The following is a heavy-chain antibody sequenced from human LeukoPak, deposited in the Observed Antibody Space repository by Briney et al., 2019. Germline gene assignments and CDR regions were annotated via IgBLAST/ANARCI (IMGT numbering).Heavy chain of an antibody. CDR3: ARGGYSGYDSSYGMDV. D-gene: IGHD5-12*01. V-gene: IGHV1-8*01. CDR1: GYTFTCYD. Sequence: ASVKVSCKASGYTFTCYDINWVRQATGQGLEWMGWMNPNSGNTGYAQKFQGRVTMTRNTSISTAYMELSSLRSEDTAVYYCARGGYSGYDSSYGMDVWGQGATVTVSS. CDR2: MNPNSGNT. J-gene: IGHJ6*02.